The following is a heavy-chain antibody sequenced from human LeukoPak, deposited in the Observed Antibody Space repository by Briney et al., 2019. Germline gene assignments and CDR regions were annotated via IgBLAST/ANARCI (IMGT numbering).Heavy chain of an antibody. CDR3: ANADPYYYYGMDV. Sequence: GGSVRLSCAASGFTFSSYEMNWVRQAPGKGLEWVSAISGSGGSTYYADSVKGWFTISRDNSKNTLYLQMNSLRAEDTAVYYCANADPYYYYGMDVWGQGTTVTVSS. CDR1: GFTFSSYE. CDR2: ISGSGGST. V-gene: IGHV3-23*01. J-gene: IGHJ6*02.